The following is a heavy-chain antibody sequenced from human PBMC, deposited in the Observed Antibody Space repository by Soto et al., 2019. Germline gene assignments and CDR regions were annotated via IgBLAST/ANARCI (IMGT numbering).Heavy chain of an antibody. Sequence: QVQLQESGPGLVKPSETLSLTCTVSGGSISSYYWSWIRQPPGKGLEWIGYIYYSGSTNYNPSPKSRVTISVDTSKSQFSLKLSSVTAADTAVYYCARDFRSSWPYYYYGMDVWGQGTTVTVSS. V-gene: IGHV4-59*01. CDR2: IYYSGST. J-gene: IGHJ6*02. CDR3: ARDFRSSWPYYYYGMDV. CDR1: GGSISSYY. D-gene: IGHD6-13*01.